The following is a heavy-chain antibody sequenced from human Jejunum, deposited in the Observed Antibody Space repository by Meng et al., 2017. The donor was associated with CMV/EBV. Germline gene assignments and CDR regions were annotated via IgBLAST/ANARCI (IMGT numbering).Heavy chain of an antibody. CDR3: ARTEDCSSTSCYTGFDP. V-gene: IGHV4-30-4*08. CDR2: TKYSGRT. J-gene: IGHJ5*02. CDR1: SITSGDYY. Sequence: SITSGDYYWSWIRQPPGKGLEWIGFTKYSGRTYYNPSLKSRLIISLDPSENQFSLSLTSVTAADTAVYYCARTEDCSSTSCYTGFDPWGQGSPVTVSS. D-gene: IGHD2-2*01.